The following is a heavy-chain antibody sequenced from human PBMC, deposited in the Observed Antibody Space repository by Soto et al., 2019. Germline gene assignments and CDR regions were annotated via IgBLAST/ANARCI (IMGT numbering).Heavy chain of an antibody. CDR3: AKVPLKYSGSYFDY. V-gene: IGHV3-23*01. D-gene: IGHD1-26*01. J-gene: IGHJ4*02. CDR2: ISGRGGNT. CDR1: GFTFSTYP. Sequence: EVQVLDSGGGLVQPGGSLRLSCAASGFTFSTYPMSWVRQAPGKGLEWVSIISGRGGNTDYADSVKGRFTMSSDNSKNTVYLQMNSLRAEDTAVYYCAKVPLKYSGSYFDYWGQGTLCTVSS.